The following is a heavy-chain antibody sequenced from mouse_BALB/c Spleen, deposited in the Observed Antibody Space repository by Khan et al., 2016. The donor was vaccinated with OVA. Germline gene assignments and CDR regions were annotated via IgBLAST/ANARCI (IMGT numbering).Heavy chain of an antibody. Sequence: IQLVQSGAELEKPGASAKISCKASGYSSTGYNMNWVKQSNGKSLEWIGNIDPYYGGATYNQKFKGKATLTVDKSSSTAYMQLKSLTSEDSAVYYCTRGYGSYVRYYFDYWGQGTTLTVSS. CDR2: IDPYYGGA. CDR3: TRGYGSYVRYYFDY. D-gene: IGHD2-10*02. J-gene: IGHJ2*01. V-gene: IGHV1S135*01. CDR1: GYSSTGYN.